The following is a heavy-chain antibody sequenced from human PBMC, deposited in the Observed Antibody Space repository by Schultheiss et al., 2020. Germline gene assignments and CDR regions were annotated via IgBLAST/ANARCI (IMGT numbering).Heavy chain of an antibody. D-gene: IGHD5-18*01. CDR1: GFTFSNYA. Sequence: GGSLRLSCEVSGFTFSNYAFHWVRQAPGKGLEWVAVISYDGSNKYYTDSVKGRFTISRDNSKNTLYLQMNSLRAEDTAVYYCARDLLGTAMEAFNWFDPWGKGTLVTVSS. CDR2: ISYDGSNK. CDR3: ARDLLGTAMEAFNWFDP. J-gene: IGHJ5*02. V-gene: IGHV3-30*04.